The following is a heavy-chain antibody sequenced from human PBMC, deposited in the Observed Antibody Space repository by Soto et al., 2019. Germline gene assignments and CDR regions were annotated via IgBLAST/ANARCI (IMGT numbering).Heavy chain of an antibody. CDR1: GGSISSSSYY. Sequence: SETLSLTCTVSGGSISSSSYYWGWIRQPPGKGLEWIGSIYYSGSTYYNPSLKSRVTISVDTSKNQFSLKLSSVTAADTAVYYCARHDPGVVVVAATGADYWGQGTLVTVSS. J-gene: IGHJ4*02. V-gene: IGHV4-39*01. D-gene: IGHD2-15*01. CDR3: ARHDPGVVVVAATGADY. CDR2: IYYSGST.